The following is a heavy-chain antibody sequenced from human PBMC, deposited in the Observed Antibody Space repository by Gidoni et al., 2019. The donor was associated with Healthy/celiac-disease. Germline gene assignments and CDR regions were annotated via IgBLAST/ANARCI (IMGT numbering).Heavy chain of an antibody. V-gene: IGHV1-69*06. CDR3: ARSPDKGTTWFPSPADYGMDV. CDR2: IIPIFGTA. CDR1: GGTFSSYA. J-gene: IGHJ6*02. Sequence: QVQLVQSGAEVKKPGSSVKVSCKASGGTFSSYAISWVRQAPGQGLEWMGGIIPIFGTANYAQKFQGRVTITADKSTSTAYMELSSLRSEDTAVYYCARSPDKGTTWFPSPADYGMDVWGQGTTVTVSS. D-gene: IGHD1-1*01.